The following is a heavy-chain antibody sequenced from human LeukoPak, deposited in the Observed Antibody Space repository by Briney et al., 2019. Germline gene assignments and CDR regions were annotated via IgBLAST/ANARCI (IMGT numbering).Heavy chain of an antibody. V-gene: IGHV3-30-3*01. CDR3: AARDCSSSSCYRFDY. D-gene: IGHD2-2*02. CDR2: ISYDGSNK. CDR1: GFTFSSYA. J-gene: IGHJ4*02. Sequence: PGRSLRLSCAASGFTFSSYAMHWVRQAPGKGLEWVAVISYDGSNKYYADSVKGRFTISRDNSKNTLYLQMNSLRAEDTAVYYCAARDCSSSSCYRFDYWGQGTLITVSS.